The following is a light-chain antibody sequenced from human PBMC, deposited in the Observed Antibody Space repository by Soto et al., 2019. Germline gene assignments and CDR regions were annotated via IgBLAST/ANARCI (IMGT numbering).Light chain of an antibody. CDR3: CAYAGSFSYV. CDR1: NSDVGDYDR. V-gene: IGLV2-11*01. CDR2: DVS. J-gene: IGLJ1*01. Sequence: QSVLTQPRSVSGSPGQSVTISCTGTNSDVGDYDRVSWYQQKTGKVPKLLIHDVSQRPSGVPDRFSGSRSANTASLTISGLQADDEADYYCCAYAGSFSYVFGIGTKVTVL.